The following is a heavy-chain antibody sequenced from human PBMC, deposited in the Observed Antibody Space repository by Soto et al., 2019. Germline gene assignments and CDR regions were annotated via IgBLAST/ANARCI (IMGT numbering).Heavy chain of an antibody. CDR3: ASPRLSSDGTPPIDY. J-gene: IGHJ4*02. Sequence: QVQLVESGGGVVQPGRSLRLSCAASGFTFSSYAMHWVRQAPGKGLEWVAVISYDGTNKYYADSVKGRFTISRDNSKNTLYLQMNSLRTEDTAVYYCASPRLSSDGTPPIDYWGQGTLVTASS. CDR2: ISYDGTNK. CDR1: GFTFSSYA. V-gene: IGHV3-30-3*01. D-gene: IGHD6-13*01.